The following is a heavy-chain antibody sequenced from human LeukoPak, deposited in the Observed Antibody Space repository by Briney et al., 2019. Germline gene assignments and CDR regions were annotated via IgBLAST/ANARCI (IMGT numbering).Heavy chain of an antibody. Sequence: SETLSLTCTVSGGSISSSSYYWGWIRQPPGKGLEWIGSIYYSGSTNYNPSLKSRVTISVDTSKNQFSLKLSSVTAADTAVYYCARSARRVPAAMPYAFDIWGPGTMVIVSS. D-gene: IGHD2-2*01. CDR3: ARSARRVPAAMPYAFDI. CDR2: IYYSGST. J-gene: IGHJ3*02. CDR1: GGSISSSSYY. V-gene: IGHV4-39*07.